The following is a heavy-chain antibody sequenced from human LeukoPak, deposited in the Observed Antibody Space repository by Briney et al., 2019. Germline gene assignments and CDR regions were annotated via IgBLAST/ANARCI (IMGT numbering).Heavy chain of an antibody. CDR3: AGVPSGGGYCSGGSCYSTYYYGMDV. D-gene: IGHD2-15*01. V-gene: IGHV3-11*01. CDR1: GFTFSDYY. Sequence: PGGSLRLSCAASGFTFSDYYMSWIRQAPGKGLEWVSYISSSGSTIYYADSVKGRFTISRDNAKNSLYLRMNSLRAEDTAVYYCAGVPSGGGYCSGGSCYSTYYYGMDVWGQGTTVTVSS. CDR2: ISSSGSTI. J-gene: IGHJ6*02.